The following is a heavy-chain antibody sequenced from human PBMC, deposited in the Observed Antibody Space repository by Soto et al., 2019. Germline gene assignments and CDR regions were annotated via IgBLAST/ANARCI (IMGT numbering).Heavy chain of an antibody. CDR3: ARQQRVVVGDYVYFSGYYYGMDV. D-gene: IGHD4-17*01. Sequence: GESLKISCKGSGYSFTSYWIGWVRQMPGKGLEWMGIIYPGDSDTRYSPSFQGQVTISADKSISTAYLQWSSLKASDTAMYYCARQQRVVVGDYVYFSGYYYGMDVWGQGTTVTVSS. J-gene: IGHJ6*02. CDR1: GYSFTSYW. V-gene: IGHV5-51*01. CDR2: IYPGDSDT.